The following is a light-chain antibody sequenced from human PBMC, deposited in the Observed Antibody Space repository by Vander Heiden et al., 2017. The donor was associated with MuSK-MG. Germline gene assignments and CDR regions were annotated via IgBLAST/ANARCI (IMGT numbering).Light chain of an antibody. J-gene: IGKJ5*01. CDR2: GAS. Sequence: DIVLTQSPGTLSLSPGERATLSCRASQSVSSSYLAWYQQKPGQAPRLLIYGASSRATGIPDRFSGSGSGTDFTLTISRLEPEDFAVYYCQQYGSSPGGITFGQGTRLEIK. CDR3: QQYGSSPGGIT. V-gene: IGKV3-20*01. CDR1: QSVSSSY.